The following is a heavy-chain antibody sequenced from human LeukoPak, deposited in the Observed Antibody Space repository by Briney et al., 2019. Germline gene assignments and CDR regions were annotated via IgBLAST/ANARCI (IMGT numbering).Heavy chain of an antibody. CDR2: IYYSVST. D-gene: IGHD2-21*01. CDR1: GGSLSSSSHY. CDR3: ARHIVVVSTPADWFDT. Sequence: PSETLSLTCTVSGGSLSSSSHYWGCIRQPPGRGLEWIGSIYYSVSTYYHPSLKSRVTISVDTSKNQFSLKLSSVSAADTAVYHCARHIVVVSTPADWFDTWGQGTLVTVSS. J-gene: IGHJ5*02. V-gene: IGHV4-39*01.